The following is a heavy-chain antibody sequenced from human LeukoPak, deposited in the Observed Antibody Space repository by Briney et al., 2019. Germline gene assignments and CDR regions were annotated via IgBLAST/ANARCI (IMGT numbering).Heavy chain of an antibody. V-gene: IGHV4-61*02. CDR2: IYTSEDT. Sequence: PSETLSLACTVSGGSISSGSYFWSWIRQPAGKGLEWIGRIYTSEDTDYNPSLKSRVTISLDTSKKQFSLKLSSVTAADTAVYYCARGEAPSNWLDPWGQGTLVTVSS. CDR3: ARGEAPSNWLDP. CDR1: GGSISSGSYF. J-gene: IGHJ5*02.